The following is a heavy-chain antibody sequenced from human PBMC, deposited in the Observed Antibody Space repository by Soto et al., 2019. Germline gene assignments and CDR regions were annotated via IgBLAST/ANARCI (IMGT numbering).Heavy chain of an antibody. CDR1: GFSLSTSGVA. D-gene: IGHD3-22*01. CDR3: AHSVYDSGGQYYFDY. J-gene: IGHJ4*02. Sequence: SGPRLVNPTETLTLTCTFSGFSLSTSGVAVGWIRQPPGKALEWLALIFWNDDKRYSPSLKSRLTITKDTSKNQVVLTLTNLDPVDTATYYCAHSVYDSGGQYYFDYWGQGTLVTVSS. V-gene: IGHV2-5*01. CDR2: IFWNDDK.